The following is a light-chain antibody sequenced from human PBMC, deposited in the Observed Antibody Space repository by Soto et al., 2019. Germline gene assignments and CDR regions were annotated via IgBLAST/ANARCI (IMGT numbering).Light chain of an antibody. CDR3: CSNAGTYTYV. Sequence: QSVLTQPRSVSGSPGQSVTISCTGTSSDVGVYNYVSWYQQHPGKAPKVMIFDVSKRPSGVPDRFSGSKSGNTASLTISGLQAEDEAEYYCCSNAGTYTYVFGTGTKLTVL. V-gene: IGLV2-11*01. J-gene: IGLJ1*01. CDR2: DVS. CDR1: SSDVGVYNY.